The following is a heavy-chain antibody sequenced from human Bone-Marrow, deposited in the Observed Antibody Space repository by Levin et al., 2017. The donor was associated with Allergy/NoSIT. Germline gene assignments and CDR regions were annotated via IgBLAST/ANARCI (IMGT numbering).Heavy chain of an antibody. D-gene: IGHD4-23*01. V-gene: IGHV3-74*01. CDR2: INGEGTYT. CDR3: ARKEDGKFDP. Sequence: GESLKISCTASGFTFSTSWMHWIRQAPGKGLVWVSRINGEGTYTRYADFVKGRFIISRDNAKNTLHLQLDSLSVEDTALYYCARKEDGKFDPWGQGTLVTVSS. J-gene: IGHJ5*02. CDR1: GFTFSTSW.